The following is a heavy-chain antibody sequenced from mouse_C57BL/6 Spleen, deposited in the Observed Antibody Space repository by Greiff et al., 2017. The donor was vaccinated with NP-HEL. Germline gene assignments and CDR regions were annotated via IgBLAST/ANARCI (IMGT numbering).Heavy chain of an antibody. CDR2: IYPGDGDT. D-gene: IGHD1-1*01. CDR1: GYAFSSYW. Sequence: QVQLQQSGAELVKPGASVKISCKASGYAFSSYWMNWVKQRPGKGLEWIGQIYPGDGDTNYNGKFKGKATLTADKSSSSAYMQLSSLTSEDSAVYFCARCGSSYGIDDWGQGTTLTVSS. V-gene: IGHV1-80*01. J-gene: IGHJ2*01. CDR3: ARCGSSYGIDD.